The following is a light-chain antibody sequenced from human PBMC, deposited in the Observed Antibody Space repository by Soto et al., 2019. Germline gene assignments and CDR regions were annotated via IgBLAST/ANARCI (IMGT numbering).Light chain of an antibody. CDR1: QGIANF. V-gene: IGKV1-9*01. CDR2: AAS. CDR3: QQLNSFPIP. J-gene: IGKJ3*01. Sequence: IQLTQSPSSLSASVGDRVTISCRASQGIANFLAWYQQKPGKAPKLLIYAASTLQSGVPSRFSGSGSGTDLPLTISSLQREDFATYYCQQLNSFPIPFGPGTKVDIK.